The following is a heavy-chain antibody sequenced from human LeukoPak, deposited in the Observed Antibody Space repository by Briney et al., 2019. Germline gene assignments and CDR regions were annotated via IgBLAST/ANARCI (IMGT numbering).Heavy chain of an antibody. CDR1: GFTFSGYW. CDR3: ARDPGYYGSGSYLN. J-gene: IGHJ4*02. D-gene: IGHD3-10*01. CDR2: IKQDGSEK. V-gene: IGHV3-7*01. Sequence: GGSLRLSCVASGFTFSGYWMTWVRQAPGKGLEWVANIKQDGSEKYYVDSVKGRFTISRDNAKNSLYLQMNSLRAEDTAVYYCARDPGYYGSGSYLNWGQGTLVTVSS.